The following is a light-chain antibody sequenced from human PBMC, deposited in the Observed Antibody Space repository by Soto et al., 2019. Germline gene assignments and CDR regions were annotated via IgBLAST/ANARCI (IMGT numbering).Light chain of an antibody. CDR1: SSDVGSYNL. J-gene: IGLJ1*01. Sequence: QSALTQPASVSGSPGQSITISCTGTSSDVGSYNLVSWYQQHPGKAPKLMIYEGSKRPSGVSNRFSGSKSGNTASLTISGLQAEDEADYYCCSYAGSSTLYDFGTGTKLTVL. V-gene: IGLV2-23*01. CDR2: EGS. CDR3: CSYAGSSTLYD.